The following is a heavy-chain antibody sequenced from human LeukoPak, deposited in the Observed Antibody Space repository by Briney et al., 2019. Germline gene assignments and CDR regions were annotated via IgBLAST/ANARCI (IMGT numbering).Heavy chain of an antibody. J-gene: IGHJ4*02. CDR1: GGSISSSSYY. CDR2: IYYSGST. CDR3: ARRGYDSSGYYYAY. D-gene: IGHD3-22*01. V-gene: IGHV4-39*01. Sequence: SETLSLTCTVSGGSISSSSYYWGWIRQPPGKGREWIGTIYYSGSTYYNPSLKRRVTISVDTSKNQFSLKLSSVTAADTAVYYCARRGYDSSGYYYAYWGQGTLVTVSS.